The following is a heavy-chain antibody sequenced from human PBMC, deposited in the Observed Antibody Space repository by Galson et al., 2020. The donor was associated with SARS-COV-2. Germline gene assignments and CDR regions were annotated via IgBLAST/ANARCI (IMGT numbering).Heavy chain of an antibody. Sequence: GESLKISCAASGFTFSGHAMHWVRQAPGKGLEWVAQIFFDGSDKYYGDSVKGRFTISRDSSKNTVYLQMNNLRADDTAVYYCARDGQTSSGWAFDYWGQGTLVTVSP. CDR2: IFFDGSDK. J-gene: IGHJ4*02. CDR3: ARDGQTSSGWAFDY. D-gene: IGHD6-19*01. CDR1: GFTFSGHA. V-gene: IGHV3-33*01.